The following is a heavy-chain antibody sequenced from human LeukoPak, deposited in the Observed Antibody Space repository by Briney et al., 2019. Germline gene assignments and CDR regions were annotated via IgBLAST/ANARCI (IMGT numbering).Heavy chain of an antibody. CDR1: GESFSGYY. V-gene: IGHV4-34*01. Sequence: SETLSLTCAVYGESFSGYYWSWIRQPPGKGLEWIGEINHSGSTNYNPSLKSRVTISVDTSKNQFSLKLSSVTAADTAVYYCARDVYDFWSGYFPHWGQGTLVTVSS. CDR3: ARDVYDFWSGYFPH. J-gene: IGHJ4*02. CDR2: INHSGST. D-gene: IGHD3-3*01.